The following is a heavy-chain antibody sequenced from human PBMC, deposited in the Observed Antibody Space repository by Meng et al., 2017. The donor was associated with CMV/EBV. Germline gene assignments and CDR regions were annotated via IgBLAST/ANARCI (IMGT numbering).Heavy chain of an antibody. V-gene: IGHV3-21*01. J-gene: IGHJ6*02. D-gene: IGHD6-13*01. Sequence: GESLKISCAASGFTFSSYSMNWVRQAPGKGLEWVSSISSSSSYIYYADSVKGRFTISRDNAKNSLYLQMNSLRAEETAVYYCARVGRGGVRAAGTPPTYYYGMDVWGQGTTVTVSS. CDR2: ISSSSSYI. CDR1: GFTFSSYS. CDR3: ARVGRGGVRAAGTPPTYYYGMDV.